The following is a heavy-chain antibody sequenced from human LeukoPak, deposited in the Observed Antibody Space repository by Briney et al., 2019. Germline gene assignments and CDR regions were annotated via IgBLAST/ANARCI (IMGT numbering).Heavy chain of an antibody. CDR2: MNPNSGNT. CDR1: GYTFTSYD. CDR3: ARGGVDWNYVVFNYMDV. J-gene: IGHJ6*03. Sequence: ASVKVSRKASGYTFTSYDINWVRQATGQGLEWMGWMNPNSGNTGYAQKFQGRVTMTRNTSISTAYMELSSLRSEDTAVYYCARGGVDWNYVVFNYMDVWGKGTTVTVSS. D-gene: IGHD1-7*01. V-gene: IGHV1-8*01.